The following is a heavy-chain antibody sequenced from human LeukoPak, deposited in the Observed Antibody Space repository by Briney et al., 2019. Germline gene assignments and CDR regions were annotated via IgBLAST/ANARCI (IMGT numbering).Heavy chain of an antibody. J-gene: IGHJ4*02. CDR2: INHSGST. D-gene: IGHD3-16*02. CDR1: GGSFSGYC. V-gene: IGHV4-34*01. CDR3: ARVDYVWGSYRYTSNFDY. Sequence: SETLSLTCAVYGGSFSGYCWSWIRQPPGKGLEWIGEINHSGSTNYNPSLKSRVTISVDTSKNQFSLKLSSVTAADTAVYYCARVDYVWGSYRYTSNFDYWGQGTLVTVSP.